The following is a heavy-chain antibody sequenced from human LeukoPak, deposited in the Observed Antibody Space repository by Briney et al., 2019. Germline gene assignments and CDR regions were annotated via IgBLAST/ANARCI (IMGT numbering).Heavy chain of an antibody. CDR1: GGSISNYY. J-gene: IGHJ4*02. CDR3: ARRYDS. Sequence: SETLSLTCTVSGGSISNYYWSWIRQPPGKGLEWIGNIYSSGGTNYNPSLKSRVTIPVDTSKNQFSLKLSSVTAADTAVYYCARRYDSWGQGTLVTVSS. CDR2: IYSSGGT. V-gene: IGHV4-59*08.